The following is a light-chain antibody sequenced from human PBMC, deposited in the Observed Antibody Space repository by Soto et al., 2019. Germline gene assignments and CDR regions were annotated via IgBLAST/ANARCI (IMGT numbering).Light chain of an antibody. CDR1: SSNIGSNT. CDR2: SNN. V-gene: IGLV1-44*01. CDR3: AAWDVSLNAPV. Sequence: QSVLTQPPSASGTPGQRVTISCSGSSSNIGSNTVNWYQQLPGTAPKLLIYSNNQRPSGVPDRFSGSKSGTSASLAISGLQAEDEADYYCAAWDVSLNAPVFGGGTKLTVL. J-gene: IGLJ2*01.